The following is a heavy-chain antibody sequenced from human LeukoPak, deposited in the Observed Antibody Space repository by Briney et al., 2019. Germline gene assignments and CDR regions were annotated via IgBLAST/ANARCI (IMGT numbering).Heavy chain of an antibody. V-gene: IGHV3-21*01. J-gene: IGHJ4*02. D-gene: IGHD3/OR15-3a*01. CDR2: ISSNSGYK. Sequence: GGSLRLSRAASGFTFSSYSMNWVRQTPGKGLEWVSSISSNSGYKYYADSVKGRFTISRDNAKNSLYPQMNILRAEDTAVYYCARGLSWTVDYWGQGTLVTVCS. CDR3: ARGLSWTVDY. CDR1: GFTFSSYS.